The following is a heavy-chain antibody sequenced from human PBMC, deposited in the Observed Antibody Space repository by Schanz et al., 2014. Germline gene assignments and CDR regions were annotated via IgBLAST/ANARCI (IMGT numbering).Heavy chain of an antibody. CDR2: VRNKNNRYTT. J-gene: IGHJ4*02. Sequence: VQLVESGGGLVKPGWSLRLSCAASGFTFSDYYMSWIRQAPGKGLEWVGRVRNKNNRYTTEYAASVKGRFTISRDDSKNSLYLQMNSLKTEDTAMYYCAGRASCSSIGCPFDSWGQGTLVTVSS. V-gene: IGHV3-72*01. D-gene: IGHD2-2*01. CDR3: AGRASCSSIGCPFDS. CDR1: GFTFSDYY.